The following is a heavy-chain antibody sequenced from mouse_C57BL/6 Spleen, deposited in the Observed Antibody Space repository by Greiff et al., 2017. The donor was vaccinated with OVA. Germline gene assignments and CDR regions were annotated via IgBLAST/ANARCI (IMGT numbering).Heavy chain of an antibody. J-gene: IGHJ3*01. CDR3: ARENWDGAY. CDR1: GYTFTDYY. Sequence: EVQLQQSGPELVKPGASVKISCKASGYTFTDYYMNWVKQSHGKSLEWIGDINPNNGGTGYNQKFKGKATLTVDKSSSTAYMELRSLTTEDSAVYYSARENWDGAYWGQGTLVTVSA. CDR2: INPNNGGT. D-gene: IGHD4-1*01. V-gene: IGHV1-26*01.